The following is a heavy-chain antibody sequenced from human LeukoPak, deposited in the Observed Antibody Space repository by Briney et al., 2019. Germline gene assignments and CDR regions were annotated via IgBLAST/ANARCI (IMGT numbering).Heavy chain of an antibody. D-gene: IGHD3-10*01. V-gene: IGHV3-21*01. Sequence: GGSLRLSCAASGFTFSSYSMNWVRQAPGKGLEWVSSISSSSSYIYYADSVKGRFTISRDNAKNSLYLQMNSLRAEDTAVYYCARRGDYSGSGIPAYYYYMDVWGKGTTVTVSS. J-gene: IGHJ6*03. CDR2: ISSSSSYI. CDR1: GFTFSSYS. CDR3: ARRGDYSGSGIPAYYYYMDV.